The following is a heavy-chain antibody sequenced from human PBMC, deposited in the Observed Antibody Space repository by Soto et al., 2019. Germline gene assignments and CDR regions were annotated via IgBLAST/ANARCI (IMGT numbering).Heavy chain of an antibody. J-gene: IGHJ5*02. V-gene: IGHV1-69*02. Sequence: ASVKVSCKASGGTFSSYTISWVRQAPGQGLEWMGRIIPILGIANYAQKFQGRVTITADKSTSTAYMELSSLRSEDTAVYYCARSSSEYNWFDPWGQGTLVTVSS. CDR2: IIPILGIA. CDR3: ARSSSEYNWFDP. CDR1: GGTFSSYT.